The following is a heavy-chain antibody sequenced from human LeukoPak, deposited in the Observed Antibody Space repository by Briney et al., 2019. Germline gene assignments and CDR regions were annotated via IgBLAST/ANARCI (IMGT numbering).Heavy chain of an antibody. CDR1: AFSFSTYA. CDR3: AKVQLGIGVDY. CDR2: ISDSGGTT. V-gene: IGHV3-23*01. Sequence: GGSLRLSCAASAFSFSTYAMNWVRQAPGKGLEWVSGISDSGGTTYYADSVKGRFTVSRDNSKNTLFLQMNSLRAEDTAVYYCAKVQLGIGVDYWGQGTLVTVSS. D-gene: IGHD7-27*01. J-gene: IGHJ4*02.